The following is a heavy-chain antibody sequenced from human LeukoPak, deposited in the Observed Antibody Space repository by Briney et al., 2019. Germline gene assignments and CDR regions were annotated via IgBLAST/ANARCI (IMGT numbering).Heavy chain of an antibody. Sequence: GGSLRLSCAASGFTFSSYAMSWVRQAPGKGLEWVSVISGSDGRTYYADSVKGRFTISRDNSKNTLFLQMNSLRVEDTAVYYCAKEEQQFDYFDYWGQGTLVTVSS. V-gene: IGHV3-23*01. CDR2: ISGSDGRT. CDR1: GFTFSSYA. J-gene: IGHJ4*02. CDR3: AKEEQQFDYFDY. D-gene: IGHD6-6*01.